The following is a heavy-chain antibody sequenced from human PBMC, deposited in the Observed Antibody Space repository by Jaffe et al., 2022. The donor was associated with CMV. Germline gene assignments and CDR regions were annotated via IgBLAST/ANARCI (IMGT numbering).Heavy chain of an antibody. CDR1: EGTFSSYT. J-gene: IGHJ4*02. CDR3: ARGGLQKMTKYYDPSGHPFDD. D-gene: IGHD3-22*01. Sequence: QVQLVQSGAEVKKPGSSVKVSCKASEGTFSSYTINWVRQAPGQGLEWMGRIIPILGIANYAQKFQDRVTITADKSTSTAYMELSSLTSEDAAVFYCARGGLQKMTKYYDPSGHPFDDWGQGTLVTVSS. V-gene: IGHV1-69*09. CDR2: IIPILGIA.